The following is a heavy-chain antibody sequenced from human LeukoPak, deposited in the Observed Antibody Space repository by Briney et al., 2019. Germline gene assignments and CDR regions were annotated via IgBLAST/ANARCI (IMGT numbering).Heavy chain of an antibody. CDR3: ARGPGGESWFDP. D-gene: IGHD3-10*01. V-gene: IGHV3-13*01. CDR2: IGTAGDT. CDR1: GLTFSSYD. J-gene: IGHJ5*02. Sequence: PGGSLRLSCAASGLTFSSYDMHWVRQATGKGLEWVSAIGTAGDTYYPGSVKGRFTISRENAKNSLYLQMNSLRAEDTAVYYCARGPGGESWFDPWGQGTLVTVSS.